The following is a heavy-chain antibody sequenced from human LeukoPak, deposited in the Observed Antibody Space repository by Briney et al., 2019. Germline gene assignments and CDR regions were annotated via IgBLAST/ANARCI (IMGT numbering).Heavy chain of an antibody. Sequence: GASVKVSCKASGGTFSSYAISWVRQAPGQGLEWMGGIIPIFGTANYAQKFQGRVTITTDESTSTAYMELSSLRSEDTAVYYCARDGGYSYAFDYWGQGTLVTVSS. D-gene: IGHD5-18*01. CDR2: IIPIFGTA. J-gene: IGHJ4*02. CDR1: GGTFSSYA. CDR3: ARDGGYSYAFDY. V-gene: IGHV1-69*05.